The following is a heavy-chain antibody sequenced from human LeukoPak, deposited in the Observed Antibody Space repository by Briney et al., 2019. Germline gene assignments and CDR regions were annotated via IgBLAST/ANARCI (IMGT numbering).Heavy chain of an antibody. V-gene: IGHV4-59*01. D-gene: IGHD6-19*01. J-gene: IGHJ6*03. Sequence: SETLSLTCTVSGCSISSYYWRWIRQPPGKGLEWMGFIYYSGSTNYNPSLKSRVTISVVTIKNQYTLKLRSVTAADTAVYYWARCRMGAGAGTGGGLMDVWGKGTTVTVSS. CDR2: IYYSGST. CDR3: ARCRMGAGAGTGGGLMDV. CDR1: GCSISSYY.